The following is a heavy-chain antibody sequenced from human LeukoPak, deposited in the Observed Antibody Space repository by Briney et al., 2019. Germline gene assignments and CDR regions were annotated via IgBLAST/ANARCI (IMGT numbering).Heavy chain of an antibody. V-gene: IGHV3-74*01. CDR1: GFTFSSYD. D-gene: IGHD5-12*01. Sequence: GGSLRLSCAASGFTFSSYDMNWVRQAPGKGLVWVSRINSDGSNTTYADSVKGRFTISRDNAKNTLYLQMNSLRAEDTAVYSCTRAWRYGMDVWGQGTTVTVSS. CDR2: INSDGSNT. J-gene: IGHJ6*02. CDR3: TRAWRYGMDV.